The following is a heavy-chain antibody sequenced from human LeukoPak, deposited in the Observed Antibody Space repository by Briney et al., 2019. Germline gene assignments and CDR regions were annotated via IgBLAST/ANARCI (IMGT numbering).Heavy chain of an antibody. CDR3: ARGGYYYDSSGYYYGFEDY. Sequence: SVKVSCKVSGGTFSSYAISWVRQAPGQGLEWMGGIIPVFGTANYAQKFQGRVTITADESTSTAYMELSSLRSEDTAVYYCARGGYYYDSSGYYYGFEDYWGQGTLVTVTS. D-gene: IGHD3-22*01. J-gene: IGHJ4*02. CDR1: GGTFSSYA. CDR2: IIPVFGTA. V-gene: IGHV1-69*13.